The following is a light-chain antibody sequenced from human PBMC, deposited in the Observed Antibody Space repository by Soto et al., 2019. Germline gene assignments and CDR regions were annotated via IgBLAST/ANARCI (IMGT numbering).Light chain of an antibody. J-gene: IGLJ2*01. Sequence: QSALTQPDSVSGSPGQSITICCTGTSSDVGYYNYVSWYQQHPGKAPKVLIYEVRNRPSGASSRFSGSKSGNTAFLTISGLQPEDDADYYCSSYTRSSSVLFGGGTKVTVL. CDR3: SSYTRSSSVL. CDR1: SSDVGYYNY. V-gene: IGLV2-14*01. CDR2: EVR.